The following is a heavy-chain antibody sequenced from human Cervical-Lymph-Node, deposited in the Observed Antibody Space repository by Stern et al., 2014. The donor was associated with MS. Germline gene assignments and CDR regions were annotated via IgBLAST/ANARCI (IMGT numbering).Heavy chain of an antibody. D-gene: IGHD1-26*01. J-gene: IGHJ4*02. Sequence: VQLVESGAEVKKPGASVKVSCKASGYSFTAYFIHWVRQAPGQGLEWMGWISTDTGGANYAQRFQGRLTMTRDTSISTTYMELSRLRSDDTAVYYRARDRGSHSDYWGQGTLVTVSS. CDR2: ISTDTGGA. V-gene: IGHV1-2*02. CDR3: ARDRGSHSDY. CDR1: GYSFTAYF.